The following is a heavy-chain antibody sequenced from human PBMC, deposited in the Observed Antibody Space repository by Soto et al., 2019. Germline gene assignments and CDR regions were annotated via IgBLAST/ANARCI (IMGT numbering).Heavy chain of an antibody. Sequence: SETLSLTCTVSGGSVSSGSYYWSWIRQPPGKGLEWIGYIYYSGSTNYNPSLKSRVTISVDTSKNQFSLKLSSVTAAGTAVYYCARDYSSSWGSYGMDVWGQGTTVTVSS. CDR3: ARDYSSSWGSYGMDV. D-gene: IGHD6-13*01. V-gene: IGHV4-61*01. CDR1: GGSVSSGSYY. CDR2: IYYSGST. J-gene: IGHJ6*02.